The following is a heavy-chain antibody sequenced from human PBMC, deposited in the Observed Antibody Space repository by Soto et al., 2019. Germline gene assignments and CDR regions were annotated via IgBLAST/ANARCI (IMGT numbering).Heavy chain of an antibody. CDR3: ARRYGDYDAFDI. CDR2: INACNGNT. J-gene: IGHJ3*02. Sequence: GASVKVSCKASGYTFTSYAMYWVRQAPGQRLEWMGWINACNGNTNYAQKFQGRVTMTTDTSTSTAYMELRSLRSDDTAVYYCARRYGDYDAFDIWGQGTMVTVSS. CDR1: GYTFTSYA. D-gene: IGHD4-17*01. V-gene: IGHV1-3*01.